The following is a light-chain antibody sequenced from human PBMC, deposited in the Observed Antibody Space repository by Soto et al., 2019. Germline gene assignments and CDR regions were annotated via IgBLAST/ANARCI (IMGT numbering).Light chain of an antibody. CDR1: QSVSSSY. Sequence: EIVLTQSPGTLSLSPGERATLSCRASQSVSSSYLAWYQQKPGQAPRLLIYGASSRATGIPDRFSGSGSGTDFTLTISRPEPEDFAVYYGQQYGSSPPITVGQGTRREIK. V-gene: IGKV3-20*01. CDR2: GAS. J-gene: IGKJ5*01. CDR3: QQYGSSPPIT.